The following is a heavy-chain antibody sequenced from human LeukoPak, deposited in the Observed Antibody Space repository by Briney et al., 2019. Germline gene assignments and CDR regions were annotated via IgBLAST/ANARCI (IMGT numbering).Heavy chain of an antibody. V-gene: IGHV4-59*01. CDR2: IYYSGST. CDR1: GGSISGYY. Sequence: PSETLSLTCTVSGGSISGYYWSWIRQSPGKGLEWIGYIYYSGSTNHNPSLKSRVTISLDTSKNQFSLKLSSVTAADTAVYYCAKAGNWGGYYYYLDVWGKGATVTVSS. D-gene: IGHD7-27*01. J-gene: IGHJ6*03. CDR3: AKAGNWGGYYYYLDV.